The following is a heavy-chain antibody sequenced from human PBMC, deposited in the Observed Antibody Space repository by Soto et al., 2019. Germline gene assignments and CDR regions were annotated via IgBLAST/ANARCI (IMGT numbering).Heavy chain of an antibody. J-gene: IGHJ3*02. Sequence: GGSLRLSCAASGFAFSSHPMSCVRQAPEKGLEWVAGISDGGDLTYNAGSVKGRFNISRENSRNTLYLQMKSQRAEDTAVYYCARRVIGSSHAFDIWGQGTMVTVSS. CDR1: GFAFSSHP. CDR3: ARRVIGSSHAFDI. V-gene: IGHV3-23*01. D-gene: IGHD3-10*01. CDR2: ISDGGDLT.